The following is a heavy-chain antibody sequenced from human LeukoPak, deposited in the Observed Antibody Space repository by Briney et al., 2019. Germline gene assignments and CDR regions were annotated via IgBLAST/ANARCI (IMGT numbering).Heavy chain of an antibody. Sequence: PSETLSLTCAVYGGSFSGCYWSWIRQPPGKGLEWIGEINHSGSTNYNPSLKSRVTISVDTSKNQFSLKLSSVTAADTAVYYCARGRPYYYDSSGYWGYYYYYYMDVWGKGTTVTVSS. D-gene: IGHD3-22*01. CDR3: ARGRPYYYDSSGYWGYYYYYYMDV. V-gene: IGHV4-34*01. J-gene: IGHJ6*03. CDR2: INHSGST. CDR1: GGSFSGCY.